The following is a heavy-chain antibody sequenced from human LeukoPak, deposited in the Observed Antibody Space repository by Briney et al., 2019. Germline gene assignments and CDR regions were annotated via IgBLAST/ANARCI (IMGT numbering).Heavy chain of an antibody. Sequence: GGSLRLSCAASGFTFDDYGMSWVRQAPGKGLEWVSGINWNGGSTGYADSVKGRFTISRDNAKNSLYLQMNSLRAEDTALYYCARDPVDTAMDPFDYWGQGILVTVSS. V-gene: IGHV3-20*04. J-gene: IGHJ4*02. CDR2: INWNGGST. CDR3: ARDPVDTAMDPFDY. CDR1: GFTFDDYG. D-gene: IGHD5-18*01.